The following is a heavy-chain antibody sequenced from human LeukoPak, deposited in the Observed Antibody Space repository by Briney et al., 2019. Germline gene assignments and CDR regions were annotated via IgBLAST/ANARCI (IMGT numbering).Heavy chain of an antibody. CDR2: INPNSGGT. J-gene: IGHJ5*02. Sequence: ASVKVSCKASGYTFTGYYMHWVRQAPGQVLERMGWINPNSGGTNYAQKFQGRVTMTRDTSISTAYMELSRLRSDDTAVYYCARKVVPAATAGWFDPWGQGTLVTVSS. CDR1: GYTFTGYY. CDR3: ARKVVPAATAGWFDP. V-gene: IGHV1-2*02. D-gene: IGHD2-2*01.